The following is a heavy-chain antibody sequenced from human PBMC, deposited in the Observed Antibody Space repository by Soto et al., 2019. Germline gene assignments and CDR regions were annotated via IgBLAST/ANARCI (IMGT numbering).Heavy chain of an antibody. J-gene: IGHJ6*02. CDR3: AKGDATKIVVTTYYAMDV. CDR1: GDTFSTYT. Sequence: GASVKVSCKASGDTFSTYTITWMRQAPGQGLEWMGGIIPRSATSKYAQKFQGRVTITADESTSTVYMELRTLRPEDTAVYYCAKGDATKIVVTTYYAMDVWGQGTTVTVSS. D-gene: IGHD4-17*01. V-gene: IGHV1-69*13. CDR2: IIPRSATS.